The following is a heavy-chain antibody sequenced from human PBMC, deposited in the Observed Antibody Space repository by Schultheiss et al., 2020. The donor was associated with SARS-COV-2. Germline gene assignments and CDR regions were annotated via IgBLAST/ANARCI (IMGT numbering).Heavy chain of an antibody. J-gene: IGHJ4*02. CDR2: INHSGRA. V-gene: IGHV4-34*01. CDR3: ARVGYDSSGHYSDY. D-gene: IGHD3-22*01. CDR1: GGSFSRYY. Sequence: SETLSLTCAVSGGSFSRYYWTWIRQPPGKGLEWICEINHSGRAIYNPSLEGRVTISGDTSKNQFSLKLNSVSAADTAVYYCARVGYDSSGHYSDYWGQGTLVTVSS.